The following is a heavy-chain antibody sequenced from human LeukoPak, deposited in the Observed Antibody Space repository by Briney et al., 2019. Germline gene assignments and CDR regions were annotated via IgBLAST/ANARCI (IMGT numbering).Heavy chain of an antibody. J-gene: IGHJ4*02. CDR2: IYYSGST. Sequence: PSETLSLTCSVSGGSVSSGDHYWTWIRQSPGKGLEWIGYIYYSGSTNYNPSLKSRVTISVDASKNQFSLKLSSVTAADTAVYYCARGKNPLEVSLGYWGQGTLVTVSS. CDR1: GGSVSSGDHY. V-gene: IGHV4-61*08. CDR3: ARGKNPLEVSLGY. D-gene: IGHD7-27*01.